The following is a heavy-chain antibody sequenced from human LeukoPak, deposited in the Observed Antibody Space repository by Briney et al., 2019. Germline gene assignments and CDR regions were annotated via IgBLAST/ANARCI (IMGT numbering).Heavy chain of an antibody. D-gene: IGHD1-1*01. J-gene: IGHJ4*02. CDR2: INHSGST. V-gene: IGHV4-34*01. Sequence: KASETLSLTCAVYGGSFSGYYWSWIRQPPGKGLEWIGEINHSGSTNYNPSLKSRVTISVDTSKNQFSLKLSSVTAADTAVYYCARGFNWNRLFDYWGQGTLVTVSS. CDR3: ARGFNWNRLFDY. CDR1: GGSFSGYY.